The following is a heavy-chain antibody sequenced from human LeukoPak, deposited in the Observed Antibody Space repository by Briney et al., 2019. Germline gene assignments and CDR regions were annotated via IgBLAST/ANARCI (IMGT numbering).Heavy chain of an antibody. V-gene: IGHV4-4*07. CDR1: GGSISSYY. CDR3: ARVPLRQRFLEWSEAEYYFDY. CDR2: IYTSGST. J-gene: IGHJ4*02. D-gene: IGHD3-3*01. Sequence: TSETLSLTCTVSGGSISSYYWSWIRHPAGKGLEWIGRIYTSGSTNYNPSLKSRVTISVDTSKNQFSLKLSSVTAADTAVYYCARVPLRQRFLEWSEAEYYFDYWGQGTLVTVSS.